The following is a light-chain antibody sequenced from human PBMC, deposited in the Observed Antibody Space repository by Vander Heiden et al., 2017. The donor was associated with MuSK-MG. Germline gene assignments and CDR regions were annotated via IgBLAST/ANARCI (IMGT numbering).Light chain of an antibody. CDR3: QQSYNTPHT. CDR2: AAS. Sequence: DIQMTQSPSSLSASVGDRVTITCRASQSVSNYVSWYQPKPGKAPILLIYAASSFHSGVPSRFSGSGSGTDFTLTISSLQPEDFATYYCQQSYNTPHTFGQGTKLELK. V-gene: IGKV1-39*01. CDR1: QSVSNY. J-gene: IGKJ2*01.